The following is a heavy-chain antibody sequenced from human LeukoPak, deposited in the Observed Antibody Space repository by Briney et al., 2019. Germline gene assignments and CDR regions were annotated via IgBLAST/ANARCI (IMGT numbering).Heavy chain of an antibody. V-gene: IGHV1-18*01. CDR1: GYSFTSYS. CDR2: ISAYNGNT. J-gene: IGHJ5*02. D-gene: IGHD2-15*01. CDR3: ARAVVVNWFDP. Sequence: ASVKVSCKASGYSFTSYSISWVRQAPGQGLEWMGWISAYNGNTNYAQKLQGRVTMTTDTSTSTAYMELRSPRSDDTAVYYCARAVVVNWFDPWGQGTLVTVSS.